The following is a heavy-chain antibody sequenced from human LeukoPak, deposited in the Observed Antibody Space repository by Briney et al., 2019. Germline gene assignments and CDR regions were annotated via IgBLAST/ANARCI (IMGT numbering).Heavy chain of an antibody. D-gene: IGHD3-22*01. Sequence: SETLSLTCTVSGGSISSGGYYWSWIRQHPGKGLEWIGYIFYSGSTYYNPSLKSRVTISVDTSENQFSLKLSSVTAADTAVYYCALYDSGSYTFDYWGQGTLVTVSS. CDR2: IFYSGST. CDR3: ALYDSGSYTFDY. J-gene: IGHJ4*02. V-gene: IGHV4-31*03. CDR1: GGSISSGGYY.